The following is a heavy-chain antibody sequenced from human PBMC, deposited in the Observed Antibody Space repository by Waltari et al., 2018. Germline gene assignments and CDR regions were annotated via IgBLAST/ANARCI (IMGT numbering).Heavy chain of an antibody. CDR2: ISPRSGGT. V-gene: IGHV1-2*02. CDR1: GNTFTDSY. J-gene: IGHJ4*02. D-gene: IGHD1-7*01. CDR3: ARDNWNYGNTFDF. Sequence: QVQLVQSGAEVKKPGASVKVSCKASGNTFTDSYIHWVRQAPGHGLEWMGWISPRSGGTKYAQKFQGRVTMTRDTSISTAYMELTSLRSDDTAVYYCARDNWNYGNTFDFWGQGTLVTVSS.